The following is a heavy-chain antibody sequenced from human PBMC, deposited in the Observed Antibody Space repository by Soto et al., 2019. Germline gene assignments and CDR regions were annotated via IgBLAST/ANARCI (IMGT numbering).Heavy chain of an antibody. CDR2: IYWDDDK. V-gene: IGHV2-5*02. CDR3: VQTRFRGDCLQSYSSHSYYGLDV. J-gene: IGHJ6*02. D-gene: IGHD2-21*02. Sequence: QITLKESGPTLVKPTQTLTLTCTFPGFSFSSIGEGVGWIRQPPGKALEWLALIYWDDDKRYSPSLKSRLTITKGTSKIQVVLTMTSMHPVDTATYYCVQTRFRGDCLQSYSSHSYYGLDVWGQGTAVTVSS. CDR1: GFSFSSIGEG.